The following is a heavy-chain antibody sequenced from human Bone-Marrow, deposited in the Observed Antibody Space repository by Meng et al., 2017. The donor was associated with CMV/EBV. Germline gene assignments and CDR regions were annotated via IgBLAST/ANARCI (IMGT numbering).Heavy chain of an antibody. CDR2: ISSSSSTI. J-gene: IGHJ4*02. D-gene: IGHD6-13*01. Sequence: GESLKISCAASGFTFSSYSMNWVRQAPGKGLEWVSYISSSSSTIYYADSVKGRFTISRDNAKNSLYLQMNSLRAEDTAVYYCATIGEYSSSWYHRLDYWGQGTLVNVAS. V-gene: IGHV3-48*04. CDR3: ATIGEYSSSWYHRLDY. CDR1: GFTFSSYS.